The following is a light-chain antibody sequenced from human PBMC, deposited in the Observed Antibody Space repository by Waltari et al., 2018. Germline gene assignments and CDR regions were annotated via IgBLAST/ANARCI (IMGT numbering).Light chain of an antibody. CDR2: QHT. Sequence: SYELTQPPSVSVSPGQTATITCSGDNLGDKYACWYQQRPGQSPVLVIFQHTKRPSGIPGRFSGSNSGNTATLTISGTQAMDEADYCCQVWDSSTAHVVFGGGTKLTVL. CDR3: QVWDSSTAHVV. CDR1: NLGDKY. J-gene: IGLJ2*01. V-gene: IGLV3-1*01.